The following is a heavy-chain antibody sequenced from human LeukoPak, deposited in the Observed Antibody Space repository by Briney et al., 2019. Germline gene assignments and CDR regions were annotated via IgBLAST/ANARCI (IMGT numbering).Heavy chain of an antibody. CDR3: ARGRKYSSSCMDV. J-gene: IGHJ6*04. CDR2: ISAYNGNT. CDR1: GYTFTSYG. D-gene: IGHD6-6*01. Sequence: GESLKISCKGSGYTFTSYGISWVRQAPGQGLEWMGWISAYNGNTNYAQKLQGRVTMTTDTSTSTAYMELRSLRSDDTAVYYCARGRKYSSSCMDVWGKGTTVTVSS. V-gene: IGHV1-18*01.